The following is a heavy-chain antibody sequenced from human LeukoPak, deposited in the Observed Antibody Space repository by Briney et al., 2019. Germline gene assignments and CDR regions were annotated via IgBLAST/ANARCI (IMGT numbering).Heavy chain of an antibody. Sequence: PGGSLRLSCAASGFTFSSYSMNWVRQAPGKGLEWVSYISSSGSTIYYADSVKGRFTISRDNAKNSLYLQMNSLRAEDTAVYYCARLYYYDSSGYPDAFDIWGQGTMVTVSS. J-gene: IGHJ3*02. CDR1: GFTFSSYS. D-gene: IGHD3-22*01. CDR3: ARLYYYDSSGYPDAFDI. CDR2: ISSSGSTI. V-gene: IGHV3-48*04.